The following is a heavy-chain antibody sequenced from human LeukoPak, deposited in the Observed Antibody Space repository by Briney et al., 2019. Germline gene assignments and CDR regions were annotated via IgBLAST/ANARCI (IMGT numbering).Heavy chain of an antibody. CDR2: IYYNGNT. CDR3: ARSNILDY. V-gene: IGHV4-59*01. J-gene: IGHJ4*02. CDR1: VDSIRNYF. Sequence: SETLSLTCTLSVDSIRNYFWTWIPQPPDKGLEWIGYIYYNGNTNYNPSLKSRVTISVNTSKNQFSLELSSVTEADTAVYYCARSNILDYWGQGTLVTVSS. D-gene: IGHD4-11*01.